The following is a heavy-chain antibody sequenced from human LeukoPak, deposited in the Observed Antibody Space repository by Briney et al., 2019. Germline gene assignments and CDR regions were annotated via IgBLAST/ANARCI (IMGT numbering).Heavy chain of an antibody. CDR2: VFHTGNT. CDR1: GYSISSGYY. CDR3: ARYSGSYGPLGY. D-gene: IGHD1-26*01. V-gene: IGHV4-38-2*02. J-gene: IGHJ4*02. Sequence: PSETLSLTCTVSGYSISSGYYWGWIRQPPGKGLEWIGSVFHTGNTYYNPSLKSRVTISVDTSRNQFSLKLSSVTAADSAVYYYARYSGSYGPLGYWGQGTLVTVSS.